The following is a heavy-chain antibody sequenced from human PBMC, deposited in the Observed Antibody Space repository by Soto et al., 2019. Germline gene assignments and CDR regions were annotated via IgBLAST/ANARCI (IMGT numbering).Heavy chain of an antibody. D-gene: IGHD6-19*01. CDR1: GFTFSSHS. CDR2: IGLSGTPV. J-gene: IGHJ4*02. CDR3: VRYLYRSGWAAFDA. Sequence: EVQLVESGGGLVQPGGSLRLSCAASGFTFSSHSMNWVRQAPGEGLEWVSFIGLSGTPVYYADSVKGRFTISRDDAKNSLYLKMNSLGAADTAVYYCVRYLYRSGWAAFDAWGQGTLVTVSS. V-gene: IGHV3-48*01.